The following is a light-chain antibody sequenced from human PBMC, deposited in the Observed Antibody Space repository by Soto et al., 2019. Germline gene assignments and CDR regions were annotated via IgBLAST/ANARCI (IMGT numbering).Light chain of an antibody. V-gene: IGKV3D-20*02. CDR3: QQRSNWPIT. Sequence: EIVLTQSPGTLSLSPGERATLSCRASQSVSNNYLAWYQQKPGQAPRLLIYGASNRATGIPDRFSGSGSGTDFTLTISRLEPEDFAVYYCQQRSNWPITFGQGTRLE. CDR1: QSVSNNY. J-gene: IGKJ5*01. CDR2: GAS.